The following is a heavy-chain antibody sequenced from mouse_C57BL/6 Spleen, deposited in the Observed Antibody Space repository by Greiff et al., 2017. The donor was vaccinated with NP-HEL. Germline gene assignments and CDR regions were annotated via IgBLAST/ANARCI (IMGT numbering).Heavy chain of an antibody. J-gene: IGHJ4*01. CDR1: GYTFTDYN. Sequence: EVKLMESGPELVKPGASVKIPCKASGYTFTDYNMDWVKQSHGKSLEWIGDINPNNGGTIYNQKFKGKATLTVDKSSSTAYMELRSLTSEDTAVYYCARNPDGTASMDYWGQGTSVTVSS. CDR3: ARNPDGTASMDY. CDR2: INPNNGGT. V-gene: IGHV1-18*01. D-gene: IGHD2-1*01.